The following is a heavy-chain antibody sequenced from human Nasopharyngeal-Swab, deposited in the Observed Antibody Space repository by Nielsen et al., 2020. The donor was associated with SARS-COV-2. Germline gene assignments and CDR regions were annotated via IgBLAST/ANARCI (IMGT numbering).Heavy chain of an antibody. CDR1: GFTFNNYN. Sequence: GESLKISCAASGFTFNNYNFNWVRQAPGKGLEWVSSIKGRFTISRDNAKNSLYLQMNSLGAEDTAVYYCARDGLDYDFWSAYFMDVWGQGTTVTVSS. V-gene: IGHV3-69-1*01. CDR3: ARDGLDYDFWSAYFMDV. CDR2: I. D-gene: IGHD3-3*01. J-gene: IGHJ6*02.